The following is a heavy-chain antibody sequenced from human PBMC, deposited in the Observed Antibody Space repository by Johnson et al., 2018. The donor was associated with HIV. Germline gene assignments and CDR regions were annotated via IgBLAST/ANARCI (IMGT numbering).Heavy chain of an antibody. D-gene: IGHD1-26*01. V-gene: IGHV3-9*01. Sequence: VQLVESGGGLVQPGRSLRLSCAASGFTFDDYAMHWVRQAPGKGLEWVSGISWNSGSIGYADSVKGRFTISRDNAKNSLYLQMNSLRAADKGLYYCGRGGYDGTPRCGFEILGQGTMVTVSS. CDR1: GFTFDDYA. CDR2: ISWNSGSI. CDR3: GRGGYDGTPRCGFEI. J-gene: IGHJ3*02.